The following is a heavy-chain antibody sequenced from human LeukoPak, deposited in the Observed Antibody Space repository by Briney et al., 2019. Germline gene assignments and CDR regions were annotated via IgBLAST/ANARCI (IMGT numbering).Heavy chain of an antibody. CDR1: GYTFTGYY. CDR3: ARDGGPYCSSTSCPLDWFDP. CDR2: INPNSGGT. J-gene: IGHJ5*02. Sequence: ASVKVSCKASGYTFTGYYMHWVRQAPGQGLEWMGWINPNSGGTNYAQKFQGRVTMTRDTSISTAYMELSRLRSDDTAVYYCARDGGPYCSSTSCPLDWFDPWGRGTLVTVSS. V-gene: IGHV1-2*02. D-gene: IGHD2-2*01.